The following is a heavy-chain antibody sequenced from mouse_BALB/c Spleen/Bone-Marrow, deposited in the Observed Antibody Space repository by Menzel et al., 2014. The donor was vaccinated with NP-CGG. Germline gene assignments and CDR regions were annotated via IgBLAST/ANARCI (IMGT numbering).Heavy chain of an antibody. J-gene: IGHJ2*01. CDR3: ARGGLHYFDY. CDR2: IAPGSGSS. D-gene: IGHD3-3*01. CDR1: GYTFTSYW. Sequence: DLVKPGASVKLSCKASGYTFTSYWINWIKQRPGQGLEWIGRIAPGSGSSYYNEMFKGKATPTVDTSSSTAYIQLSSLSSEDSAVYFCARGGLHYFDYWGQGTTLTVSS. V-gene: IGHV1S41*01.